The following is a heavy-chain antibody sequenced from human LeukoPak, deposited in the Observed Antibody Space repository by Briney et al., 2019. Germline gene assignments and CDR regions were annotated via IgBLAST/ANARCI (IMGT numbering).Heavy chain of an antibody. Sequence: PGGSLRLSCAASGFTFSSYAMSWVRQAPGKGLEWVSAISGSGGSTYYADSVKGRFTISRDNSKNTLYLQMNSLRAEDTAVYYCAKDLEMEGIAAAIGSGFDYWGQGTWSPSPQ. CDR2: ISGSGGST. V-gene: IGHV3-23*01. CDR1: GFTFSSYA. J-gene: IGHJ4*02. CDR3: AKDLEMEGIAAAIGSGFDY. D-gene: IGHD6-13*01.